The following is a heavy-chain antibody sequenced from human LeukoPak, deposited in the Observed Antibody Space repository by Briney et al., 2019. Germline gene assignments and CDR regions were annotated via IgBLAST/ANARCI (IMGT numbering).Heavy chain of an antibody. V-gene: IGHV3-23*01. Sequence: QSGGSLRLSCAASGFTFSSYAMSWVRQAPGKGLEWVSAISGSGGSTYYADSVKGRFTISRDNSKNTLHLQMNSLRAEDTAVYYCAKDCSEYSSSCPFDYWGQGTLVTVSS. D-gene: IGHD6-13*01. J-gene: IGHJ4*02. CDR1: GFTFSSYA. CDR3: AKDCSEYSSSCPFDY. CDR2: ISGSGGST.